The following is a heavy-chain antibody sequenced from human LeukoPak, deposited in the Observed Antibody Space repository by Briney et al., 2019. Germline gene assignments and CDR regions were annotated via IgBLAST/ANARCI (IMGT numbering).Heavy chain of an antibody. Sequence: PGGSLRLSCAASGFTFSSCEMNWVRQAPGKGLEWVSYISSSGSTIYYADSVKGRFTISRDNAKNSLYLQMNSLRAEDTAVYYCARDSSNTLPAAISYYYYGMDVWGQGTTVTVSS. CDR1: GFTFSSCE. V-gene: IGHV3-48*03. CDR3: ARDSSNTLPAAISYYYYGMDV. D-gene: IGHD2-2*01. CDR2: ISSSGSTI. J-gene: IGHJ6*02.